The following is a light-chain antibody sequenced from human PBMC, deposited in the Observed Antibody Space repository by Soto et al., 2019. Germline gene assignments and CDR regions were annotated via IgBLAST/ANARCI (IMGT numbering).Light chain of an antibody. CDR2: KAS. CDR1: QSISSW. Sequence: DIQMTQSPSTLSASVGDRVTITCRASQSISSWLAWYQQKPGKAPKLLIYKASSLESGVPSRISGSGSGTDFTLTISSLQPDDFATYYCQQYNSYSETFGQGTKVEIK. J-gene: IGKJ1*01. V-gene: IGKV1-5*03. CDR3: QQYNSYSET.